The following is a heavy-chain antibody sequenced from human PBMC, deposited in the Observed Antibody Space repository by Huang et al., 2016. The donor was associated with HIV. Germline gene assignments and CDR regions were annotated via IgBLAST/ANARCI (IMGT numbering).Heavy chain of an antibody. V-gene: IGHV3-30*18. D-gene: IGHD5-12*01. CDR3: AKASRGGFELDF. CDR1: GFTFNNYG. CDR2: VSSDGKIK. Sequence: QVQLVESGGAVVQPGRSLRLCCTAYGFTFNNYGMHGVRQAPGKGLGWVTVVSSDGKIKKYVDSVKGRCTIYIDKTQNMLYLLLNNLRGEDTALDHCAKASRGGFELDFWGQGTLVTVSS. J-gene: IGHJ4*02.